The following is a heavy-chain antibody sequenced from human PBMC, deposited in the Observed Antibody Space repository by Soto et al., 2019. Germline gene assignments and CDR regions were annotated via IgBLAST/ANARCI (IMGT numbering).Heavy chain of an antibody. CDR2: ISGGGDTT. CDR3: AKGLGGSGSLTPRVDF. Sequence: VQLLESGGGLVQPGGSLRLSCAASGFTCNNYAMTWVRQAPGKGLEWVSAISGGGDTTSYADSVKGRFTVSRDGSKNTLYLQMSSVRAEDTALYYCAKGLGGSGSLTPRVDFWGQGTLVTISS. CDR1: GFTCNNYA. J-gene: IGHJ4*02. V-gene: IGHV3-23*01. D-gene: IGHD3-10*01.